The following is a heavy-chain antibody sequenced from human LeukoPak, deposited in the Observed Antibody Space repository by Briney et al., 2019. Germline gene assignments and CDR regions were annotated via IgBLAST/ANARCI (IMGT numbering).Heavy chain of an antibody. CDR1: GFTFDDYA. CDR3: AAGPGRSGLSPFDY. CDR2: ISWNSGSI. D-gene: IGHD3-16*01. J-gene: IGHJ4*02. Sequence: PGGSLRLSCAASGFTFDDYAMHWVRQAPGKGLEWVSGISWNSGSIGYADSVKGRFTISRDNAKNSLYLQMNSLRAEDTALYYCAAGPGRSGLSPFDYWGQGTLVTVSS. V-gene: IGHV3-9*01.